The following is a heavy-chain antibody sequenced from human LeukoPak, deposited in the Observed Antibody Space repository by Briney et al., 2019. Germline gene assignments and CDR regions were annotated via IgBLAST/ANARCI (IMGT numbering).Heavy chain of an antibody. CDR1: GFTFNNYN. Sequence: PGGSLRLSCAASGFTFNNYNMNWVRQSAGKGLEWVSAISTSSSYIYYADSVKGRFTISRDNAKNSLYLQMNSLRAEDTAVYYCARDLSGRPYYYYMDVWGKGTTVTISS. J-gene: IGHJ6*03. D-gene: IGHD1-26*01. V-gene: IGHV3-21*01. CDR2: ISTSSSYI. CDR3: ARDLSGRPYYYYMDV.